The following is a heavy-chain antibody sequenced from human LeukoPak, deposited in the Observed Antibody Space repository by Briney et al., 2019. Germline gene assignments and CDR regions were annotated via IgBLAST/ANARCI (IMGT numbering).Heavy chain of an antibody. D-gene: IGHD5-24*01. CDR3: ARVREMATIFDY. CDR2: ISSSSGTI. V-gene: IGHV3-48*04. J-gene: IGHJ4*02. Sequence: GGSLRLSCAASGFTFSIYSMNWVRQAPGKGLEWVSFISSSSGTIYYADSVKGRFTISRDNAKNTLYLQVNSLRAEDTAVYYCARVREMATIFDYWGQGTLVTVSS. CDR1: GFTFSIYS.